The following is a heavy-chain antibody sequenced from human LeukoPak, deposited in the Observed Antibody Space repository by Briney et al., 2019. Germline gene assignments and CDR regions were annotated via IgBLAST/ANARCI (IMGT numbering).Heavy chain of an antibody. CDR1: GFTFSSYG. V-gene: IGHV3-30*19. Sequence: GGSLRLSCAASGFTFSSYGMHWVRQAPGKGLEWVAVISYDGSNKYYADSVKGRFTISRDNSKNTLYLQMNSLRAEDTAVYYCARASTFYSSGWPQTVGGLDYWGQGTLVTVSS. J-gene: IGHJ4*02. CDR2: ISYDGSNK. D-gene: IGHD6-19*01. CDR3: ARASTFYSSGWPQTVGGLDY.